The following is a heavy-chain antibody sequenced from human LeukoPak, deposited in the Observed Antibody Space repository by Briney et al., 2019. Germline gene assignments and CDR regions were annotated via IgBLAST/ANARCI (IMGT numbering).Heavy chain of an antibody. CDR3: AKEKSSGWDY. D-gene: IGHD6-19*01. V-gene: IGHV3-30*18. Sequence: GGSLRLSCAASGFTFCSYGMHWVRQAPGKGLEWVAVISYDGSNKYYADSVKGRFTISRDNSKNTLYLQMNSLRAEDTAVYYCAKEKSSGWDYWGQGTLVTVSS. CDR2: ISYDGSNK. CDR1: GFTFCSYG. J-gene: IGHJ4*02.